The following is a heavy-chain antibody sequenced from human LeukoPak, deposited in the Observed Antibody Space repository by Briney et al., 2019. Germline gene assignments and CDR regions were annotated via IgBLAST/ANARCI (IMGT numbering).Heavy chain of an antibody. CDR2: IWYDGRKE. CDR1: GFTFSSYG. J-gene: IGHJ4*02. CDR3: ARDVDFHFDD. Sequence: GGSLRLSCAASGFTFSSYGMHWVRQAPGKGLEWVAVIWYDGRKEYYADSVKGRFTISRDSSKNMVYLQMNSLRTEDTAVYYCARDVDFHFDDWGQGTLVAVSS. D-gene: IGHD3-3*01. V-gene: IGHV3-33*01.